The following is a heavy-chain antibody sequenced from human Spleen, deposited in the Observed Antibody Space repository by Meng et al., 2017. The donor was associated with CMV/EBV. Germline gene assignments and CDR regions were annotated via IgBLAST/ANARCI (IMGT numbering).Heavy chain of an antibody. J-gene: IGHJ4*02. V-gene: IGHV4-34*01. Sequence: YGASFSGYYWSLIRQPPGKGLEWMGEINHSGSTNYNPSLKSRVTISVDTSKNQFSLKLSSVTAADTAVYYWARGSPITYMVRGVPLARWGQGTLVTVSS. D-gene: IGHD3-10*01. CDR1: GASFSGYY. CDR3: ARGSPITYMVRGVPLAR. CDR2: INHSGST.